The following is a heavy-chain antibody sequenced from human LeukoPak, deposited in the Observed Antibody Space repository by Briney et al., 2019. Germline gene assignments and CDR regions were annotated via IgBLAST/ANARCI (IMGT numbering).Heavy chain of an antibody. CDR1: GFTFDDYG. V-gene: IGHV3-20*01. J-gene: IGHJ5*02. CDR2: INWNGGST. CDR3: ARMVGSSWSEGWFDP. Sequence: GGSLRLSCAASGFTFDDYGMSWVRQAPGKGLEWVSGINWNGGSTGYADSVKGRFTISRDNAKNSLYPQMNSLRAEDTALYHCARMVGSSWSEGWFDPWGQGTLVTVSS. D-gene: IGHD6-13*01.